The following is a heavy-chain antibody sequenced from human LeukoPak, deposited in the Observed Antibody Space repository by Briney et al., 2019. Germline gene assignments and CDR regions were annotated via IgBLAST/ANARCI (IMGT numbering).Heavy chain of an antibody. V-gene: IGHV3-23*01. J-gene: IGHJ4*02. CDR1: GFTFSSYA. D-gene: IGHD3-10*01. CDR2: ISGSGGST. Sequence: PGGSLRLSCAASGFTFSSYAMSWVRQAPGKGLEWVSGISGSGGSTYYADSVKGRFAISRDNSKNTLYLQMNSLRAEDTAVYYCARPRQFGELFWGQGTLVTVSS. CDR3: ARPRQFGELF.